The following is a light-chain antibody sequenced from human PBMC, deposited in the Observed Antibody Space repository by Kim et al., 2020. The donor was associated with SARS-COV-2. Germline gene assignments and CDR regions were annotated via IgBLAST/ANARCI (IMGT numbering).Light chain of an antibody. CDR2: GAS. J-gene: IGKJ1*01. V-gene: IGKV3-20*01. CDR3: QQYGTSPPWT. CDR1: QSVNNNY. Sequence: PGESATLSCRASQSVNNNYLAWYQQTPDQAPRLLIYGASTRATGIPDRFSGSGSGTDFTLTISRLEPEDFAVYYCQQYGTSPPWTFGQGTKVDLK.